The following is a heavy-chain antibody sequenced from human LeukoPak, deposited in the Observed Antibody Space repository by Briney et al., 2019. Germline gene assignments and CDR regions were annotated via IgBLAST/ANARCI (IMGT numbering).Heavy chain of an antibody. J-gene: IGHJ4*02. CDR2: ISAYNGNT. CDR1: GYTFNTYN. D-gene: IGHD3-22*01. Sequence: ASVKVSCKASGYTFNTYNINWVRQAPGQGLEWMGWISAYNGNTNYAQKLQGRVTMTTDTSTSTAYMELRSLRSDDTAVYYCARERGSSGQFDYWGQGTLVTVSS. V-gene: IGHV1-18*01. CDR3: ARERGSSGQFDY.